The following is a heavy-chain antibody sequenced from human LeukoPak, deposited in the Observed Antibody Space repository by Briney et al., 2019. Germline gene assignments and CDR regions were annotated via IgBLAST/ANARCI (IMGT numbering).Heavy chain of an antibody. CDR2: ISGSGGST. CDR1: GFTFSSYA. V-gene: IGHV3-23*01. J-gene: IGHJ6*02. CDR3: ARAAYGSRNGMDV. Sequence: GGSLRLSCAASGFTFSSYAMSWVRQAPGKGLEWVSAISGSGGSTYYADSVKGRFTISRDNSKNTLYLQINSLRAEDTAVYYCARAAYGSRNGMDVWGQGTTVTVSS. D-gene: IGHD3-10*01.